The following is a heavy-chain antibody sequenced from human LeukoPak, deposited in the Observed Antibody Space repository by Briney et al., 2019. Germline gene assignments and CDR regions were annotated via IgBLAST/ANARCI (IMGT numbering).Heavy chain of an antibody. CDR3: GSRNYYDSSGYYYPYYFDY. V-gene: IGHV3-30*12. Sequence: GGSLRLSCAASGFSFSSHGMHWVRQAPGKGLEWVAVISDDGSKRYHADSVKGRFTISRDNSKNTVYLQMNSLRAEDTAAYYCGSRNYYDSSGYYYPYYFDYWGQGTLVTVSS. J-gene: IGHJ4*02. CDR2: ISDDGSKR. D-gene: IGHD3-22*01. CDR1: GFSFSSHG.